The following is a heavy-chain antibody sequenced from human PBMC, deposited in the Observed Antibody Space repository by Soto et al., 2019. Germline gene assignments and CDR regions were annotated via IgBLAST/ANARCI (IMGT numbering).Heavy chain of an antibody. CDR2: IYYSGST. J-gene: IGHJ5*02. V-gene: IGHV4-31*03. CDR1: GGSISSGGYY. D-gene: IGHD3-9*01. CDR3: AREYYDILLGFDP. Sequence: PSETLSLTCTVSGGSISSGGYYWSWIRQHPGKGLEWIGYIYYSGSTYYNPSLKSRVTISVDTSKNQFSLKLSSVTAADTAVYYCAREYYDILLGFDPWGQGTMVTVSS.